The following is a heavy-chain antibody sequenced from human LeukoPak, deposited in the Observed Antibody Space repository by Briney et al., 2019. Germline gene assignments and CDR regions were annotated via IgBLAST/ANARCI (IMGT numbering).Heavy chain of an antibody. D-gene: IGHD2-8*01. CDR1: GYTFTGYY. V-gene: IGHV1-2*02. CDR2: INPNSGGT. CDR3: ARADIVLMVYAITFDY. Sequence: ASVKVSCKASGYTFTGYYMHWVRQAPGQGLEWMGWINPNSGGTNYAQKFQGRVTMTRDTSISTAYMELSRLGSDDTAVYYCARADIVLMVYAITFDYWGQGTLVTVSS. J-gene: IGHJ4*02.